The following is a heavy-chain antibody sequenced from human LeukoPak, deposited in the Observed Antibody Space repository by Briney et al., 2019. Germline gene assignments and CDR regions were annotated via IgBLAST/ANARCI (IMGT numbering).Heavy chain of an antibody. CDR2: IYIGGST. J-gene: IGHJ6*03. V-gene: IGHV3-53*01. D-gene: IGHD3-10*01. Sequence: PGRSLRLSCAASGLTVSINYMRWVRQAAGEGLEWVSVIYIGGSTYYADSVKGRFTISRDNSKNTLYLQMNSLRAEDTAVYYCASGSGSYRTPYYYMDVWGTGTTVTVSS. CDR3: ASGSGSYRTPYYYMDV. CDR1: GLTVSINY.